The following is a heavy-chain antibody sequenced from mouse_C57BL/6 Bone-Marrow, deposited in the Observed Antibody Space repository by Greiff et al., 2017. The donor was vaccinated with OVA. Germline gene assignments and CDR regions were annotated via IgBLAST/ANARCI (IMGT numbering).Heavy chain of an antibody. J-gene: IGHJ4*01. D-gene: IGHD1-1*01. CDR2: IYPGSGST. CDR1: GYTFTSYW. V-gene: IGHV1-55*01. CDR3: ARQLYYGSSYDAMDY. Sequence: QVQLQQPGAELVKPGASVKMSCKASGYTFTSYWITWVKQRPGQGLEWIGDIYPGSGSTNYNEQFKSKATLTVDTSSSTAYMQLSSLTSEDSAVYYCARQLYYGSSYDAMDYWGQGTSVTVAS.